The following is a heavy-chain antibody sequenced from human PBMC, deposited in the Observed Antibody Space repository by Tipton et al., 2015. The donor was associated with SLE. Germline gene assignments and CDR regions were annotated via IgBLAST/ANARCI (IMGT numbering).Heavy chain of an antibody. J-gene: IGHJ5*02. D-gene: IGHD3-3*01. CDR3: ARLRFLEEGFDP. V-gene: IGHV4-4*07. CDR1: GDSITSYY. Sequence: TLSLTCSVSGDSITSYYWSWFRQSTGRGLEWIGRVYSSGSANYNPALISRVSMSVDISKNQFFLTLRSVTAADTAIYYCARLRFLEEGFDPWGQGTLVTVSS. CDR2: VYSSGSA.